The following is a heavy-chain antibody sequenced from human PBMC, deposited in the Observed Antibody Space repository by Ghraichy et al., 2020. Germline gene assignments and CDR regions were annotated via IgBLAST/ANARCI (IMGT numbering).Heavy chain of an antibody. V-gene: IGHV3-30-3*01. Sequence: GGSLRLSCAASGFTFSSYAMHWVRQAPGKGLEWVAVISYDGSNKCYADSVKGRFTISRDNSKNTLYLQMNSLRAEDTAVYYCARVGGAYCGGDCYSAYFDYWGQGTLVTVSS. CDR1: GFTFSSYA. J-gene: IGHJ4*02. CDR2: ISYDGSNK. D-gene: IGHD2-21*02. CDR3: ARVGGAYCGGDCYSAYFDY.